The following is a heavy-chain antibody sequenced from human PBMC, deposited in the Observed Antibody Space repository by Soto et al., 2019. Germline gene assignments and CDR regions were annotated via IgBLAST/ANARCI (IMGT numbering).Heavy chain of an antibody. CDR2: IYYSGST. CDR3: ASGESGVDY. Sequence: SETLSLTCTVSGGSISSSSYYWGWIRQPPGKGLEWIGSIYYSGSTYYNPSLKSRVTISVDTSKNQFSLKLSSVTAADTAVYYCASGESGVDYWGQGTLVTVSS. J-gene: IGHJ4*02. CDR1: GGSISSSSYY. V-gene: IGHV4-39*01. D-gene: IGHD2-15*01.